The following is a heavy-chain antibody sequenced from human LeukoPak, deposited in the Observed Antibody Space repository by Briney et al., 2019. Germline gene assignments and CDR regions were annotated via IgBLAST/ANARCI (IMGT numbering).Heavy chain of an antibody. D-gene: IGHD2-15*01. CDR3: ARDRGGSYSAIDY. CDR2: ISSSSITI. V-gene: IGHV3-48*04. CDR1: GFTFSRYS. J-gene: IGHJ4*02. Sequence: AGSLRLSCAASGFTFSRYSFNWVRQTSERGLEMVSFISSSSITIYYADSVKGRFTISRDNAEKSLYLQMNSLRAEDTAVYYCARDRGGSYSAIDYWGQGTLVTVSS.